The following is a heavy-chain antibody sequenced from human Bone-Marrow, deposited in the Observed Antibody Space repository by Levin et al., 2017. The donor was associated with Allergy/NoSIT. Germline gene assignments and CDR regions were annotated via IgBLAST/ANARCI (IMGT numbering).Heavy chain of an antibody. J-gene: IGHJ4*02. CDR3: ARTKAVGPTLFDY. D-gene: IGHD6-19*01. V-gene: IGHV4-30-4*01. CDR1: GGSISSDDYY. Sequence: PSETLSLTCTVSGGSISSDDYYWSWIRHPPGKGLEWIGYIYSSGGTATEYNPSLKSRITISVDTSKNHFSLKLRSVAAADTAVYYCARTKAVGPTLFDYWGQGTLVTVSS. CDR2: IYSSGGTAT.